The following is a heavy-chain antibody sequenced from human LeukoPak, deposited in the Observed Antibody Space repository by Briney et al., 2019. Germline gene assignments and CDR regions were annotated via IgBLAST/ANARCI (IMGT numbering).Heavy chain of an antibody. Sequence: AASVKVSCKASGYTFTGYYMHWVRQAPGQGLEWMGWINPNSGGTNYAQKFQGRVTMTRDTSISTAYMELSRLRSDDTAVYYCARAPYYYGSGSPNWFDPWGQGTLVTVSS. CDR1: GYTFTGYY. D-gene: IGHD3-10*01. CDR2: INPNSGGT. CDR3: ARAPYYYGSGSPNWFDP. J-gene: IGHJ5*02. V-gene: IGHV1-2*02.